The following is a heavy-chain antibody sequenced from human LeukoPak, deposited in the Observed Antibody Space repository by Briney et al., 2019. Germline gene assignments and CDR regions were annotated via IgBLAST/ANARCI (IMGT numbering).Heavy chain of an antibody. CDR1: GFTFSSYE. Sequence: GGSLRLSCAASGFTFSSYEMNWVRQAPGKGLEWVSYISSSGSTIYYADSVKGRFTISRDNGKNSLYLQMNSLRAEDTAVYYCARDRLHYGEYEKTFDYWGQGTLVTVSS. CDR3: ARDRLHYGEYEKTFDY. J-gene: IGHJ4*02. V-gene: IGHV3-48*03. CDR2: ISSSGSTI. D-gene: IGHD4-17*01.